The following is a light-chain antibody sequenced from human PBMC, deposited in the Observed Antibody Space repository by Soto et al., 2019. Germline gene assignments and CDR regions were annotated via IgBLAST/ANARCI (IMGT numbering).Light chain of an antibody. CDR3: HQCSNSWWT. CDR1: KPVSSNY. J-gene: IGKJ1*01. CDR2: VAS. V-gene: IGKV3-20*01. Sequence: EVVLTQSPNTLSLSPGESATLSCRASKPVSSNYLVWYQQKPGLAPRLLIYVASSRAPGISDRFSGSGSGTDFTLTITRLEPEDFAVYYCHQCSNSWWTFGEGTKVEIK.